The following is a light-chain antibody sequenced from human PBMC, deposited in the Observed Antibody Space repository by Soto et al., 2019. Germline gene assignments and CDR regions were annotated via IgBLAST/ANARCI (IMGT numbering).Light chain of an antibody. Sequence: EIVLTQSPGTLSLSPGERATFSCRASQSITANSLAWFQQKPGQPPRLLIYGASRGATGIPDRFSGSGSGTDFTLTISRLEPEDFAVYYCQQYGSSPPNTFGQGTKLEIK. CDR2: GAS. J-gene: IGKJ2*01. CDR1: QSITANS. CDR3: QQYGSSPPNT. V-gene: IGKV3-20*01.